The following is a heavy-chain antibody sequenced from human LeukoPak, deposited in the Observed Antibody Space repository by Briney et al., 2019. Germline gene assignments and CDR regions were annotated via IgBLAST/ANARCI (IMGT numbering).Heavy chain of an antibody. CDR2: IKQDGSEK. CDR3: AKGGGDSCYSVNDY. V-gene: IGHV3-7*03. J-gene: IGHJ4*02. D-gene: IGHD2-15*01. CDR1: GFTFNNAW. Sequence: TGGSLRLSCAASGFTFNNAWMNWVRQAPGKGLEWVANIKQDGSEKYYVDSVKGRFTISRDNAKNSLYLQMNSLRAEDTAVYYCAKGGGDSCYSVNDYRGQGTLVTVSS.